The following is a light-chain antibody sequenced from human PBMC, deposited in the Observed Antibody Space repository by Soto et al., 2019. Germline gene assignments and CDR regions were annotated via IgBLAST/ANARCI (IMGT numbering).Light chain of an antibody. CDR2: GAS. CDR3: HQYNHWLTWT. CDR1: QSVSSSY. V-gene: IGKV3D-15*01. Sequence: TQSPGTLSSSPGARATLSGRSSQSVSSSYLAWYQQKPGQAPRLIIYGASSRANGIPARFSGSGSGTELTLTISSLQSEDFAVYYCHQYNHWLTWTFGPATKVEIK. J-gene: IGKJ1*01.